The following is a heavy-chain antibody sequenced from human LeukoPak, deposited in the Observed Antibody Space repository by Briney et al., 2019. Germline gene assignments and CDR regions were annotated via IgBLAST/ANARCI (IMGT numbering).Heavy chain of an antibody. J-gene: IGHJ4*02. CDR3: ARDLSPLPPYYYDSSGQAGFDY. Sequence: GGSLRLSCAASGFTFSTYSMNWVRQAPGKGLEWVSSISSSSSYIYYADSVKGRFTISRDNAKKSRYLQMNSLRAEDTAVYYCARDLSPLPPYYYDSSGQAGFDYWGQGTLVTVSS. CDR2: ISSSSSYI. D-gene: IGHD3-22*01. V-gene: IGHV3-21*01. CDR1: GFTFSTYS.